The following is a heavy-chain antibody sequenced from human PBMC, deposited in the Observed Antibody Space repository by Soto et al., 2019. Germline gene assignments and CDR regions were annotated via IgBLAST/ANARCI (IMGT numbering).Heavy chain of an antibody. V-gene: IGHV3-21*01. CDR2: ISRDSTYM. Sequence: GGSLRLSCAASGFTFSSYNMNWVRQAPGKGLEWVSSISRDSTYMYYADSVRGRFTISRDNPKKSVFLQMDSLSGDDTAVYYCARDPYDFWSGPDYWGQGIVVTVS. CDR1: GFTFSSYN. D-gene: IGHD3-3*01. CDR3: ARDPYDFWSGPDY. J-gene: IGHJ4*02.